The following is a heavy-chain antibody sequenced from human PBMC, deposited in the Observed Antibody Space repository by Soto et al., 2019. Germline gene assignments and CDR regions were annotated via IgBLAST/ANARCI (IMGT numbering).Heavy chain of an antibody. V-gene: IGHV1-69*10. J-gene: IGHJ4*02. D-gene: IGHD3-22*01. Sequence: ASVKVSCKASGGTFSSYAISWVRQAPGQGLEWMGGIIPILGIANYAQKFQGRVTITADKSTSTAYMELSSLRSEDTAVYYCARERYYYDSSGYYYYFDYLGQGTLVTVSS. CDR2: IIPILGIA. CDR1: GGTFSSYA. CDR3: ARERYYYDSSGYYYYFDY.